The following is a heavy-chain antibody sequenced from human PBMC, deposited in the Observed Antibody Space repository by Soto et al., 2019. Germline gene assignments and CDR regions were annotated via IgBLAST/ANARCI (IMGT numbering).Heavy chain of an antibody. CDR3: ATTSICWYNPYYSYGMHV. CDR1: GYSFTSYW. V-gene: IGHV5-10-1*01. J-gene: IGHJ6*02. D-gene: IGHD6-19*01. CDR2: IDPSDSYT. Sequence: PGESLKISCKGSGYSFTSYWISWVRQMPGKGLEWMGRIDPSDSYTNYSPSFQGHVTISADKSISTAYLQWSSLKASDTAMYYCATTSICWYNPYYSYGMHVCCQGTSVSVSS.